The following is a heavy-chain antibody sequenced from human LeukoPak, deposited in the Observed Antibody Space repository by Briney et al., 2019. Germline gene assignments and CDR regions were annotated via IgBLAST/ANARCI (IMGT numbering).Heavy chain of an antibody. Sequence: PGGSLRLSCAASGFTFSSYSMNWVRQAPGKGLEWVSSISSSSSYIYYADSVKGRFTISRDNAKNSLYLHMNSLRAEDTAVYYCAREQYDFWSGYPYYYYYYYMDVWGKGTTVTVSS. CDR2: ISSSSSYI. J-gene: IGHJ6*03. V-gene: IGHV3-21*01. D-gene: IGHD3-3*01. CDR1: GFTFSSYS. CDR3: AREQYDFWSGYPYYYYYYYMDV.